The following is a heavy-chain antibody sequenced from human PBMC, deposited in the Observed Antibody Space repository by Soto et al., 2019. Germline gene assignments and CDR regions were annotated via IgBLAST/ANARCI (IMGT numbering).Heavy chain of an antibody. CDR3: AHSGLYDFWSGYYSRRDYYYGMDV. Sequence: SGPTLVNPTQTLTLTCTFSGFSLSTSGVGVGWIRQPPGKALECLALIYWNDDKRYSPSLKSRLTITKDTSKNQVVLTMTNMDPVDTATYYCAHSGLYDFWSGYYSRRDYYYGMDVWGQGTTVTVSS. V-gene: IGHV2-5*01. J-gene: IGHJ6*02. CDR2: IYWNDDK. D-gene: IGHD3-3*01. CDR1: GFSLSTSGVG.